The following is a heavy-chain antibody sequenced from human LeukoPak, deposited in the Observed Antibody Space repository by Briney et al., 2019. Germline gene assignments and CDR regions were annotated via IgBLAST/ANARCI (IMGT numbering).Heavy chain of an antibody. CDR1: GGSISSSSYY. Sequence: PSETLSLTCTVSGGSISSSSYYWGWIRQPPGKGLEWIGSIYYSGSTYYNPSLKSRVTISVDTSKNQFSLKLSSVTAADTAVYYCARLILVGAFDIWGQGTMVTVSS. CDR3: ARLILVGAFDI. J-gene: IGHJ3*02. V-gene: IGHV4-39*07. D-gene: IGHD2-21*01. CDR2: IYYSGST.